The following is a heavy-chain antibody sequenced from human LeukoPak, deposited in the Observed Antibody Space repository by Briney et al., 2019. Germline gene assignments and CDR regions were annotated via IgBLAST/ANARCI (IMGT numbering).Heavy chain of an antibody. CDR2: ISAYNGNT. CDR3: ARDPYYYGSNAFDI. Sequence: ASVKVSCKASGYTFTSYGISWVRQAPGQGLEWMGWISAYNGNTNYAQKLQGRVTMTTDTFTSTAYMELRGLRSDDTAVYYCARDPYYYGSNAFDIWGQGTMVTVSS. J-gene: IGHJ3*02. V-gene: IGHV1-18*01. D-gene: IGHD3-10*01. CDR1: GYTFTSYG.